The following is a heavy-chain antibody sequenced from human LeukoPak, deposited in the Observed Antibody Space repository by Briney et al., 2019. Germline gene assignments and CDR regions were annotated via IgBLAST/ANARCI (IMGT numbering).Heavy chain of an antibody. D-gene: IGHD3-22*01. CDR1: GGSFSGYY. CDR2: INHSGST. CDR3: AGGMIVAQQPNDAFDI. J-gene: IGHJ3*02. V-gene: IGHV4-34*01. Sequence: SETLSLTCAVSGGSFSGYYWSWIRQPPGKGLEWIGDINHSGSTNYNPSLKSRVTISVDTSKNQLYLRLSSVTAADTAVYYCAGGMIVAQQPNDAFDIWGQGTMVTVSS.